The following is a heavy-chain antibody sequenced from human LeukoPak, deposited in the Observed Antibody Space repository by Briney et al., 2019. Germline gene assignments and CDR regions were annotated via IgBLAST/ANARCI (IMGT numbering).Heavy chain of an antibody. Sequence: PSETLSLTCTVSGGSVSSDNYYWSWIRQPPGKGLEWIGYIYYSGSTNYNPSLKSRVTISVDTSKNQFSLKLNSVTAADTAVYYCATHDSAVMVTSAFDFWGQGILVTVSS. J-gene: IGHJ5*01. D-gene: IGHD3-22*01. CDR1: GGSVSSDNYY. V-gene: IGHV4-61*01. CDR2: IYYSGST. CDR3: ATHDSAVMVTSAFDF.